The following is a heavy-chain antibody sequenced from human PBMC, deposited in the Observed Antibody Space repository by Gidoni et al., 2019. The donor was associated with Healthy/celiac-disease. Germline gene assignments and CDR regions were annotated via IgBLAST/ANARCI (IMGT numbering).Heavy chain of an antibody. CDR2: IKQDGSEK. V-gene: IGHV3-7*01. Sequence: EVQLVESGGGLVQPGGSLRLSCAASGFPFSRDWMSWVRQAPGKGLEWVANIKQDGSEKYYVDSLKGRFTISRDNAKNSLYLQMNSLRAEDTAVYYCARELFNSDYGDYPGWFDPWGQGTLVTVSS. D-gene: IGHD4-17*01. J-gene: IGHJ5*02. CDR1: GFPFSRDW. CDR3: ARELFNSDYGDYPGWFDP.